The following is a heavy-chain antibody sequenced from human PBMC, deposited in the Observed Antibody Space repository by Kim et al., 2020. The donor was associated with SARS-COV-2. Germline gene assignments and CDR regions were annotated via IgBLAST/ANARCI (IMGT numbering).Heavy chain of an antibody. CDR2: IYYSGST. J-gene: IGHJ4*02. CDR1: GGSISSYY. CDR3: ARALRTSTRAIAVAGTFDY. Sequence: SETLSLTCTVSGGSISSYYWSWIRQPPGKGLEWIWYIYYSGSTNYNPSLKSRVTISVDTSKNQFSLKLSSVTAADTAVYYCARALRTSTRAIAVAGTFDYWGQGTLVTVSS. D-gene: IGHD6-19*01. V-gene: IGHV4-59*13.